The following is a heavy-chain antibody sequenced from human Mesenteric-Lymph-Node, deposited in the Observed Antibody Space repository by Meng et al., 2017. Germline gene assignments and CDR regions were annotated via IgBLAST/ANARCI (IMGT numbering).Heavy chain of an antibody. V-gene: IGHV1-8*03. CDR3: ARGRLPAGMATILDAFDI. J-gene: IGHJ3*02. D-gene: IGHD5-24*01. Sequence: ASVKVSCKASGYTFTSYDINWVRQATGQGLEWMGWMNPNRGNTGYAQKFQGRVTITRNTSISTAYMELSSLRSEDTAVYYCARGRLPAGMATILDAFDILGQGTMVTVSS. CDR2: MNPNRGNT. CDR1: GYTFTSYD.